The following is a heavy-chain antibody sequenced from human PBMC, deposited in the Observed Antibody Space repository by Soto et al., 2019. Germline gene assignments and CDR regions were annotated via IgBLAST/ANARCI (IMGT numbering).Heavy chain of an antibody. CDR3: AKDESNYGVTPRALDY. CDR1: GGSFSGYY. D-gene: IGHD4-4*01. Sequence: SETLSLTCAVYGGSFSGYYWSWIRQPPGKGLEWIGEINHSGSTNYNPSLKSRVTISVDTSKNQFSLKLSSVTAADTAVYYWAKDESNYGVTPRALDYWGQGTLVTVSS. CDR2: INHSGST. J-gene: IGHJ4*02. V-gene: IGHV4-34*01.